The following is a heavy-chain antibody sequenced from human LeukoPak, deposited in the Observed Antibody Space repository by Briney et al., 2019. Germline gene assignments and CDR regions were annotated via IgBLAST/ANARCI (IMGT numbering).Heavy chain of an antibody. Sequence: SETLSLTCTVSGGSISIYYWSWIRQPPGKGLEWIGYIYDSGSTKYNPSLKSRVTISVDTSKKQFSLKLSSVTAADTAVYYCARGYCSGGNCYPVGNWFDPWGQGTLVTVSS. D-gene: IGHD2-15*01. J-gene: IGHJ5*02. CDR2: IYDSGST. V-gene: IGHV4-59*08. CDR3: ARGYCSGGNCYPVGNWFDP. CDR1: GGSISIYY.